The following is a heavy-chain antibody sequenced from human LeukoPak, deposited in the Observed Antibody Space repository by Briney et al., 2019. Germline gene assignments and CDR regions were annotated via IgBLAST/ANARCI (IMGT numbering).Heavy chain of an antibody. CDR2: INPNSGGT. D-gene: IGHD6-13*01. J-gene: IGHJ5*02. V-gene: IGHV1-2*02. Sequence: ASVKVSCKASGYTFTGYYIHWVRQAPGQGLEWMGWINPNSGGTSYAQKFQGRVTMTRDTSISTAYMELSSLRSDDTAVYYCARDWAAGTVVNWFDPWGQGTLVTVPS. CDR1: GYTFTGYY. CDR3: ARDWAAGTVVNWFDP.